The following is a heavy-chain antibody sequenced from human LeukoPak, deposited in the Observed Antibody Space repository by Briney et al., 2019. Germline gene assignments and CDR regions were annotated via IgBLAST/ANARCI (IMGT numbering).Heavy chain of an antibody. D-gene: IGHD3-22*01. CDR2: ISANSGNT. Sequence: ASVKVSCKASGYTFTSYGISWVQQAPGQGLEWMAWISANSGNTNYAQKVQGRVTMTTDTSTSTAYMELRSLRSDDTAVYYCARGWANYYDSNGYHDCWGQGTLVTVSS. J-gene: IGHJ4*02. CDR3: ARGWANYYDSNGYHDC. CDR1: GYTFTSYG. V-gene: IGHV1-18*01.